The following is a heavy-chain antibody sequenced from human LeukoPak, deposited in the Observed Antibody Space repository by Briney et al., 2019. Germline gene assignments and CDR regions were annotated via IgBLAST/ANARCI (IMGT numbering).Heavy chain of an antibody. J-gene: IGHJ6*03. Sequence: PSETLSLICTVSGGSISSSSYYWGWIRQPPGKGLEWIGSIYYSGSTYYNPSLKSRVTISVDTSKNQFSLKLSSVTAADTAAYYCARHIYSSSWYGRYYYYMDVWGKGTTVTVSS. V-gene: IGHV4-39*01. CDR1: GGSISSSSYY. CDR2: IYYSGST. D-gene: IGHD6-13*01. CDR3: ARHIYSSSWYGRYYYYMDV.